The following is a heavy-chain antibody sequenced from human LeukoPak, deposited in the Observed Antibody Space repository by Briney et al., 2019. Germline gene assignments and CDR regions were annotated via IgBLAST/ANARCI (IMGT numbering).Heavy chain of an antibody. J-gene: IGHJ4*02. CDR1: GFTFSSYA. D-gene: IGHD6-19*01. Sequence: GRSLRLSCAASGFTFSSYAMHWVRQAPGKGLEWVAVISYDGSNKYYADSVKGRFTISRDNSKNTLYLQMNSLRAEDTAVYYCAREGGWACFDYWGQGTLVTVSS. V-gene: IGHV3-30-3*01. CDR3: AREGGWACFDY. CDR2: ISYDGSNK.